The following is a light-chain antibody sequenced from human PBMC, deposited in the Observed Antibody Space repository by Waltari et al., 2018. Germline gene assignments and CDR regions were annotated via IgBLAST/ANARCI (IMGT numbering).Light chain of an antibody. CDR1: QTVSSTY. CDR3: QHYGSSLFT. V-gene: IGKV3-20*01. CDR2: GTS. Sequence: EIVLTQSPGTLSLSPGERATLSCRASQTVSSTYLAWYQQNPGQAPRLLTYGTSSRATGSPDRFSGSGSGTDFTLTISRLEPEDFAVYYCQHYGSSLFTFGPGTKVAIK. J-gene: IGKJ3*01.